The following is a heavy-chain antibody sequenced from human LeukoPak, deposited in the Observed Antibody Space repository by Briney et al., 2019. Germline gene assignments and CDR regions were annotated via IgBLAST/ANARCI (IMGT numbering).Heavy chain of an antibody. D-gene: IGHD4-23*01. CDR1: GFTFSSYA. V-gene: IGHV3-30-3*01. CDR2: ISYDGSSK. Sequence: GGSLRLSCAASGFTFSSYAMHWVRQAPGKGLEWVAVISYDGSSKYYADSVKGRFTISRDNSKNTLYLQMNSLRAEDTAVYYCARGRIGGPDAFDIWGQGTMVTVSS. J-gene: IGHJ3*02. CDR3: ARGRIGGPDAFDI.